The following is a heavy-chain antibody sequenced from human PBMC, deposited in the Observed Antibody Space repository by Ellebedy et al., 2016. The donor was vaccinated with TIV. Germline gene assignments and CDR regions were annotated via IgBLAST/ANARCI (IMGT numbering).Heavy chain of an antibody. D-gene: IGHD6-19*01. CDR3: ARLIPVAGNLNAFDI. V-gene: IGHV4-59*08. CDR1: GGSISSYY. Sequence: MPGGSLRLSCTVSGGSISSYYWSWIRQPPGKGLEWIGYIYYTGSTNYNPSLKSRVTMSVDTSKTQFSLKLSSVTAADTAVYYCARLIPVAGNLNAFDIWGQGTMVTVSS. J-gene: IGHJ3*02. CDR2: IYYTGST.